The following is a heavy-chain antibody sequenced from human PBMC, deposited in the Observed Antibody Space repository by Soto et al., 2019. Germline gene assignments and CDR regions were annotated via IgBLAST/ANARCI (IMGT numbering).Heavy chain of an antibody. CDR3: ARGVWIWFGESHDAFDI. CDR1: GGSISSYY. Sequence: QVQLQESGPGLVKPSETLSLTCTVSGGSISSYYWSWIRQPAGKGLEWIGRIYTSGSTNYNPSLKSRVTMSVDTSKNQFSLKLSSVIAADTAVYYCARGVWIWFGESHDAFDIWGQGTMVTVSS. D-gene: IGHD3-10*01. CDR2: IYTSGST. J-gene: IGHJ3*02. V-gene: IGHV4-4*07.